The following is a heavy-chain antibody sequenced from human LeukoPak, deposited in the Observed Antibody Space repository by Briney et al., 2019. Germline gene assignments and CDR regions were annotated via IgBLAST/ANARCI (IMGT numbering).Heavy chain of an antibody. CDR3: AKDRHGTDSVDSTSCIDA. V-gene: IGHV3-23*01. CDR2: ISGNGSGT. J-gene: IGHJ6*03. CDR1: GIRFDYNA. Sequence: GGSLRLSCAVCGIRFDYNALSWVRQPPGKGLEWLAGISGNGSGTDYADSVRGRFTISRDNAGNTLFLQMNSLTTDDKAVYYCAKDRHGTDSVDSTSCIDAWGKGTTVTVSS. D-gene: IGHD1-7*01.